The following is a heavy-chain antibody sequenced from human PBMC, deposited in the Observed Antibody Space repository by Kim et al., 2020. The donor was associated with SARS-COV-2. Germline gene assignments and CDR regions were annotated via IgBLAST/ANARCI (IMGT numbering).Heavy chain of an antibody. CDR3: ASQASRTIVVVPAAMPYDAVDI. Sequence: SVKVSCKASGGTFSSYAISWVRQAPGQGLEWMGGIIPIFGTANYAQKFQGRVTITTDESTSTAYMELSSLRSEDTAVYYCASQASRTIVVVPAAMPYDAVDIWGQGTMVTVSS. J-gene: IGHJ3*02. D-gene: IGHD2-2*01. CDR2: IIPIFGTA. V-gene: IGHV1-69*05. CDR1: GGTFSSYA.